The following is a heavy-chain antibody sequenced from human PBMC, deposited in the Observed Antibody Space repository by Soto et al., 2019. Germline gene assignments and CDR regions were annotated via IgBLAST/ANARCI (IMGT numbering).Heavy chain of an antibody. D-gene: IGHD4-4*01. CDR3: ARSPATANKGSYSNNQYGMDV. CDR2: MNPNSGNT. Sequence: QVQLVQSGAEVKKPGASVKVSCKASGYTFTSYDINWVRQATGQGLEWMGWMNPNSGNTGYAQKFQGRVTMTRNTSISTAYMELSSLRSEDTAVYYCARSPATANKGSYSNNQYGMDVWGQGTTVTVSS. CDR1: GYTFTSYD. J-gene: IGHJ6*02. V-gene: IGHV1-8*01.